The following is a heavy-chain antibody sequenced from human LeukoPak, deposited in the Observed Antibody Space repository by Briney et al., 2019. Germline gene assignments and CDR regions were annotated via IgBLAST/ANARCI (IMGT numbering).Heavy chain of an antibody. CDR2: IWYDGSKK. D-gene: IGHD3-22*01. CDR3: AKDLGMIVVQSYFDY. J-gene: IGHJ4*02. Sequence: QPGRSLRLSCVASGFTFSTYGMQWVRQAPGKGLEWVAVIWYDGSKKFYAESVKGRFTISRDDSKNTLNLQMNSLRAEDTAVYYCAKDLGMIVVQSYFDYWGQGTLVTVSS. CDR1: GFTFSTYG. V-gene: IGHV3-33*06.